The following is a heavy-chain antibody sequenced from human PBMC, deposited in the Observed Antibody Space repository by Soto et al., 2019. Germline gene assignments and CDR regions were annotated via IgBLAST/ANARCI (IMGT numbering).Heavy chain of an antibody. CDR1: GGSISSGDYY. CDR2: IYYSGST. J-gene: IGHJ6*02. Sequence: SETLSLTCTVSGGSISSGDYYWSWIRQPPGKGLEWIGYIYYSGSTYYNPSLKSRVTISVDTSKNQFSLKLSSVTATDTAVYYCARVHAGLSSSWSPYGMDVWGQGTTVTVSS. CDR3: ARVHAGLSSSWSPYGMDV. D-gene: IGHD6-13*01. V-gene: IGHV4-30-4*01.